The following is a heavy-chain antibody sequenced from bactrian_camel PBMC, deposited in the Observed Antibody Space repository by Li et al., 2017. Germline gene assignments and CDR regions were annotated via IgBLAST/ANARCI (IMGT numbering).Heavy chain of an antibody. V-gene: IGHV3S57*01. CDR2: RDKDGSK. CDR3: AADQSSRERCYSGFRVDDDFGY. Sequence: HVQLVESGGGSVQAGGSLRLSCEYTYSTGSMAWFRNQAPGKEREGVARRDKDGSKTYVDSVKGRFTSSRDNAKNTLVLEMNNLTPEDSGTYYCAADQSSRERCYSGFRVDDDFGYWGQGTQVTVS. CDR1: TYSTGS. D-gene: IGHD3*01. J-gene: IGHJ6*01.